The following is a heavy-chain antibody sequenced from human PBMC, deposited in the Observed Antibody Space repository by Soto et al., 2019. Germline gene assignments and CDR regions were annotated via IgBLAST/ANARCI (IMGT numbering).Heavy chain of an antibody. CDR1: GGSISSYY. Sequence: SETLSLTCTVSGGSISSYYWSWIRQPPGKGLEWIGYIYYSGSTNYNPSLKSRVTISVDTSKNQFSLKLSSVTAADTAVYYCARVGGYSGYEIDYWGQGTLVTV. J-gene: IGHJ4*02. CDR2: IYYSGST. CDR3: ARVGGYSGYEIDY. D-gene: IGHD5-12*01. V-gene: IGHV4-59*01.